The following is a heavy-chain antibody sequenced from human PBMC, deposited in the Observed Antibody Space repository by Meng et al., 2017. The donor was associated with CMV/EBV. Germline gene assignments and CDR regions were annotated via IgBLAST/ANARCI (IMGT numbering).Heavy chain of an antibody. CDR1: GFTLSTYT. D-gene: IGHD2-2*01. V-gene: IGHV3-30*04. CDR2: FLYDGSDE. Sequence: GESLKISCAASGFTLSTYTMHWVRQAPGKGLEWVAAFLYDGSDEYYADSVKGRFTISRDNAKNSLYLQMNSLRAEDTALYYCARGVGNIVVVPAATYGMDVWGQGTLVTVSS. J-gene: IGHJ6*02. CDR3: ARGVGNIVVVPAATYGMDV.